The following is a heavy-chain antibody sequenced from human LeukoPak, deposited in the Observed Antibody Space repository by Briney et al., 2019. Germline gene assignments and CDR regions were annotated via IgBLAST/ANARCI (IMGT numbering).Heavy chain of an antibody. Sequence: SETLSLTCTVSGGSISSYYWSWIRQPPGKGLEWIGYIYYSGSTNYKSSLKSRVTISVDTSKNQFSLKLSSVTAADTAVYYCARATEGGYSNGYFYYYYMDVWGKGTTVTISS. CDR2: IYYSGST. J-gene: IGHJ6*03. V-gene: IGHV4-59*01. D-gene: IGHD4-11*01. CDR1: GGSISSYY. CDR3: ARATEGGYSNGYFYYYYMDV.